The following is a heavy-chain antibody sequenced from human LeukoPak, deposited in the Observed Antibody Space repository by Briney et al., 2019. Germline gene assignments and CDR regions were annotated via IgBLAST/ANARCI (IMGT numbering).Heavy chain of an antibody. V-gene: IGHV3-21*01. Sequence: GGSLRLSCAASGFTFSSYSMNWVHQAPGKGLEWVSSIGSSSSYIYYADSVKGRFTISRDNAKNSLYLQMNSLRAEDTAVYYCARDANYYYGMDVWGQGITVTVSS. CDR1: GFTFSSYS. CDR3: ARDANYYYGMDV. J-gene: IGHJ6*02. CDR2: IGSSSSYI.